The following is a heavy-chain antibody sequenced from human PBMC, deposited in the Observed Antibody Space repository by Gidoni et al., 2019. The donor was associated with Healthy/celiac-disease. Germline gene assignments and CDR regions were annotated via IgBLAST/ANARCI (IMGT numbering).Heavy chain of an antibody. Sequence: QVQLVESGGGVVQPGRSLSLSFAASGFTFISYGMHWVRQATGKGLGGVTVIWYDGSNKYYADSVKGRFTNSRDNSKNTLYLQMNSLRAEDTAVYYCARDWDSGWYGRAFDYWGQGTLVTDSS. CDR2: IWYDGSNK. J-gene: IGHJ4*02. CDR3: ARDWDSGWYGRAFDY. CDR1: GFTFISYG. V-gene: IGHV3-33*08. D-gene: IGHD6-19*01.